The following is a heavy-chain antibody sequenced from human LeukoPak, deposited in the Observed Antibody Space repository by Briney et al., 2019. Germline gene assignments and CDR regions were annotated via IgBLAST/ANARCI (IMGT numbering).Heavy chain of an antibody. CDR2: ISSSGRTK. V-gene: IGHV3-11*01. CDR1: GFTFSDYY. J-gene: IGHJ4*02. D-gene: IGHD4-23*01. Sequence: GGSLRLSCAASGFTFSDYYMSWIRQAPGKGLEWVSYISSSGRTKYYADSVKDRFTISRDNAKNSLSLQMNSLRAEDTAVYYCARDRGDYGGSFDYWGQGTLVTVSS. CDR3: ARDRGDYGGSFDY.